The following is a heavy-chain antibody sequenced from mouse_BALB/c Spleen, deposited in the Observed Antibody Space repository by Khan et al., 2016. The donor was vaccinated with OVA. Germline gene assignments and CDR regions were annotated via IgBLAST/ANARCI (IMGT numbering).Heavy chain of an antibody. Sequence: QVQLKESGTELARPGASVNLSCKASGYTFTDFYINWVKQRSGQGLEWIGEISPGSGDTNYNEKFKGKATLTADKSSSTAYMQLSSLTSEASAVYFCARRNYFGYTFAYWGQGTLVTVSA. CDR2: ISPGSGDT. CDR1: GYTFTDFY. J-gene: IGHJ3*01. D-gene: IGHD1-2*01. CDR3: ARRNYFGYTFAY. V-gene: IGHV1-77*01.